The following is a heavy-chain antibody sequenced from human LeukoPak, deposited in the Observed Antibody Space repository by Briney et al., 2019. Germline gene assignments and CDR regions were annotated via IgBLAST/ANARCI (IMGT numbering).Heavy chain of an antibody. CDR3: ARDRALYDSRRGYYYTEDDY. J-gene: IGHJ4*02. D-gene: IGHD3-22*01. V-gene: IGHV3-21*01. CDR2: ISSSSSYI. CDR1: GFTFSSYW. Sequence: GGSLRLSCAASGFTFSSYWMTWVRQAPGKGLEWVSSISSSSSYIYYADSVKGRFTISRDNAKNSLYLQMNSLRGDDTAVYYCARDRALYDSRRGYYYTEDDYWGQGTLVTVSS.